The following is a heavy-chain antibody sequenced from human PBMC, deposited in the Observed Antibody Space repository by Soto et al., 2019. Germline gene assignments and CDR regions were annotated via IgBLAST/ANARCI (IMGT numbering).Heavy chain of an antibody. Sequence: GESLKISCAASGFTFSSYGMHWVRQAPGKGLEWVAVIWYDGSNKYYADSVKGRFTISRDNSKNTLYLQMNSLRAEDTAVYYCASTSSPPPTGTEYSGYDEGFDYWGQGTLVTVSS. CDR1: GFTFSSYG. D-gene: IGHD5-12*01. CDR2: IWYDGSNK. J-gene: IGHJ4*02. V-gene: IGHV3-33*01. CDR3: ASTSSPPPTGTEYSGYDEGFDY.